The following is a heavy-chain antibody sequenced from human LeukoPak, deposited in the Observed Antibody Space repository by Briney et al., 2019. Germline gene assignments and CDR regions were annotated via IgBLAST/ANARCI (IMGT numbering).Heavy chain of an antibody. CDR2: ISGSGGST. D-gene: IGHD3-10*01. V-gene: IGHV3-23*01. J-gene: IGHJ4*02. CDR3: ANRVVGSIDY. CDR1: GFTFSNYE. Sequence: GGSLRLSCAASGFTFSNYEMNWVRQAPGKGLEWVSAISGSGGSTYYADSVKGRFTISRDNSKNTLYLQMNSLRAEDTAVYYCANRVVGSIDYWGQGTLVTVSS.